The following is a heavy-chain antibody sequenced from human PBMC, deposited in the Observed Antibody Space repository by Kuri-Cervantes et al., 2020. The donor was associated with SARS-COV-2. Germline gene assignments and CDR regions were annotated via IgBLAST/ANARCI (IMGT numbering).Heavy chain of an antibody. J-gene: IGHJ6*03. CDR2: INTNGKSV. CDR3: AREAREVYDFWSGYSDYYYYMDV. D-gene: IGHD3-3*01. Sequence: GESLKISCTASEFIFSSYEMNWVRQAPGKGLEWISYINTNGKSVYYRDPVQGRFTISRDNAKNSLYLQMNSLRAEDTAVYYCAREAREVYDFWSGYSDYYYYMDVWGKGTTVTVSS. CDR1: EFIFSSYE. V-gene: IGHV3-48*03.